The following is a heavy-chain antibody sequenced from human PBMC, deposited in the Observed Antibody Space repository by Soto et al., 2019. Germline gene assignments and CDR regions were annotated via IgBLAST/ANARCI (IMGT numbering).Heavy chain of an antibody. CDR3: ARRRCSTSHCPRNYYAMDH. V-gene: IGHV5-10-1*01. CDR1: GYTFTDYW. J-gene: IGHJ6*02. CDR2: IDPIDSYT. D-gene: IGHD1-26*01. Sequence: GESLKISCKGLGYTFTDYWINWVRQMPGKGLEWMGRIDPIDSYTTYSPSFQGRVSLSIDKSIGTAYLQLNGLSASDTAVYYCARRRCSTSHCPRNYYAMDHWGQGTTVTVSS.